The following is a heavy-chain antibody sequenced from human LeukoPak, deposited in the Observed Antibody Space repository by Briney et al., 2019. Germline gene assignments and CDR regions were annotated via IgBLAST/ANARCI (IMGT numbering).Heavy chain of an antibody. Sequence: GASVKVSCKASGYTFGTYGITWMRQAPGQGLEWMGWISADTHNTIYAQNLQARVTMTTDTSTTTAYMELRSLTSDDTAVYYCARGAWGQVTFTYWGQGTLVTVSS. CDR2: ISADTHNT. V-gene: IGHV1-18*01. D-gene: IGHD3-10*01. J-gene: IGHJ4*02. CDR1: GYTFGTYG. CDR3: ARGAWGQVTFTY.